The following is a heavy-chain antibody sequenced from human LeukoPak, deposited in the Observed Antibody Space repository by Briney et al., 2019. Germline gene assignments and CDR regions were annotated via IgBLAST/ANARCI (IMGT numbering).Heavy chain of an antibody. Sequence: SETLSLTCTVSRGSVSSYYWSWIRQPAGKGLEWIGRVYTNGSTNYNPSLKSRVTMSVDTSKNQFSLKLSSVTAADTAMYYCARDSRGYYGSGSYLDYWGQGTLVTVSS. V-gene: IGHV4-4*07. CDR3: ARDSRGYYGSGSYLDY. CDR2: VYTNGST. CDR1: RGSVSSYY. J-gene: IGHJ4*02. D-gene: IGHD3-10*01.